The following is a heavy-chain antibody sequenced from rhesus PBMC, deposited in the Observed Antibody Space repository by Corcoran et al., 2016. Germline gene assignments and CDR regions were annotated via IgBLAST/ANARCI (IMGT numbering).Heavy chain of an antibody. CDR1: GGSISGGYG. CDR2: IFGSIGST. V-gene: IGHV4S7*01. Sequence: QLQLQESGPGPVKPSETLSLTCAVSGGSISGGYGWSWIRQPPGKGLEWIGHIFGSIGSTYYNPSLKSRVTISTDTSKNQFSLKLSSVTAADTAVYYCAREIAAAGPGGVDYWGQGVLVTVSS. CDR3: AREIAAAGPGGVDY. J-gene: IGHJ4*01. D-gene: IGHD6S26*01.